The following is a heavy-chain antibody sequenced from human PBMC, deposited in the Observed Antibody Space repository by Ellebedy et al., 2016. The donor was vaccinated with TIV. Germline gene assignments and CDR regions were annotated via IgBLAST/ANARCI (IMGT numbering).Heavy chain of an antibody. Sequence: GESLKISCKGSGYSFTSYWISWVRQMPGKGLEWMGIIYPGDSDPRYSPSFQGQVTISADKSISTAYLQWSSLKASDTAVYYCARYREAYCGGDCFYFFEYWGQGTLVTVSS. J-gene: IGHJ4*02. CDR3: ARYREAYCGGDCFYFFEY. CDR1: GYSFTSYW. V-gene: IGHV5-51*01. CDR2: IYPGDSDP. D-gene: IGHD2-21*02.